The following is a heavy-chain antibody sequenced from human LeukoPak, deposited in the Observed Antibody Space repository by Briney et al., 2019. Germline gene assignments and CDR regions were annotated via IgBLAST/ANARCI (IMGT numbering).Heavy chain of an antibody. Sequence: GGSLRLSCAASGFTFSSYGMHWVRQAPGKGLEWVAFIRYDGSNKYYADSVKGRFTISRDNSKNTLYLQMNSLRAEDTAVYYCAKLRKGFDYRFYYYMDVWGKGTTVTVSS. CDR3: AKLRKGFDYRFYYYMDV. CDR1: GFTFSSYG. J-gene: IGHJ6*03. D-gene: IGHD4-11*01. CDR2: IRYDGSNK. V-gene: IGHV3-30*02.